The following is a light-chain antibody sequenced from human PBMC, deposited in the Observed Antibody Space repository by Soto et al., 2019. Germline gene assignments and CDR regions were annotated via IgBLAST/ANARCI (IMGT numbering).Light chain of an antibody. V-gene: IGKV3-11*01. J-gene: IGKJ1*01. CDR3: QQRHNWPRT. CDR1: QRLSASD. Sequence: EIVLTQSRGTLSLSPGQRATLSCRASQRLSASDIAWYQQKPGQAPKFLIYNASNRATGIPVRFSGSGSGTDFTLTISSLEPEDFAVYYCQQRHNWPRTFGQGTKVDI. CDR2: NAS.